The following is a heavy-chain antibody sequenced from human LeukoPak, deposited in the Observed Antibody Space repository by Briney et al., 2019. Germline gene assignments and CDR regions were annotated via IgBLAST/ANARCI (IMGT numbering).Heavy chain of an antibody. Sequence: GGSLRLSCAASGFTFSSYAMGWVRQAPGKGLEWVSTISGSGGTTYYAASVKGRFTISRDNSKNTLYLQMNSLRAEDTAVYYCAKDLPGYCSSTSCYDYWGQGTLVTVSS. CDR2: ISGSGGTT. CDR1: GFTFSSYA. J-gene: IGHJ4*02. CDR3: AKDLPGYCSSTSCYDY. D-gene: IGHD2-2*03. V-gene: IGHV3-23*01.